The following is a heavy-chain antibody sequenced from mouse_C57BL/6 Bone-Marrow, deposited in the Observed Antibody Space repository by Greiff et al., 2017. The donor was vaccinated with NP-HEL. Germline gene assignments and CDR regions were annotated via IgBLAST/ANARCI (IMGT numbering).Heavy chain of an antibody. CDR2: IHPNSGST. CDR1: GYTFTSYW. Sequence: VKLQQPGAELVKPGASVKLSCKASGYTFTSYWMHWVKQRPGQGLEWIGMIHPNSGSTNYNEKFKSKATLTVDKSSSTAYMQLSSLTSEDSAVDYCARRLRRAWFAYWGQGTLVTVSA. CDR3: ARRLRRAWFAY. V-gene: IGHV1-64*01. J-gene: IGHJ3*01. D-gene: IGHD2-4*01.